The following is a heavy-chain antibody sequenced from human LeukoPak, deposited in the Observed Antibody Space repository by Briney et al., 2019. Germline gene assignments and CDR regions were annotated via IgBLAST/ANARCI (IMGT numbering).Heavy chain of an antibody. Sequence: ASVKVSCKASGYTFTSYDINWVRQAPGQGLEWMGWISAYNGNTNYAQKLQGRVTMTTDTSTSTAYMELRSLRSGDTAVYYCARARRLYYDYVWGSYRYDGFDYWGQGTLVTVSS. D-gene: IGHD3-16*02. V-gene: IGHV1-18*01. CDR2: ISAYNGNT. CDR3: ARARRLYYDYVWGSYRYDGFDY. CDR1: GYTFTSYD. J-gene: IGHJ4*02.